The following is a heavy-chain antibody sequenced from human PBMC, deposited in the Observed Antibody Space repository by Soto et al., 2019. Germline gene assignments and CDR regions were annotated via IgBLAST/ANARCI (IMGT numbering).Heavy chain of an antibody. CDR2: ISAYNGNT. J-gene: IGHJ4*02. CDR1: GYTFTSYG. V-gene: IGHV1-18*01. D-gene: IGHD3-3*01. Sequence: QVQLVQSGAEVKKPGASVKVSCKASGYTFTSYGISWVRQAPGQGLEWMGWISAYNGNTNYAQKLQGRVTMTTDTSTSTACMELRSLRSDDTAVYYCARDSEYYDFWSGYYSDYWGQGTLVTVSS. CDR3: ARDSEYYDFWSGYYSDY.